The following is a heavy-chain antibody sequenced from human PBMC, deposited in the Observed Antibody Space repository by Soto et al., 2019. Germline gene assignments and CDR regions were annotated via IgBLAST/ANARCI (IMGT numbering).Heavy chain of an antibody. J-gene: IGHJ5*02. CDR3: AYEPGYCSGGSCYSGWFDP. CDR2: IKQDGSEK. D-gene: IGHD2-15*01. V-gene: IGHV3-7*01. Sequence: GGSLRLSYAASRFTFSSYWMSWVRQAPGKSLEWVANIKQDGSEKYYVDSVKGRFTISRDNAKNSLYLQMNSLRAEDTAVYYCAYEPGYCSGGSCYSGWFDPWGQGT. CDR1: RFTFSSYW.